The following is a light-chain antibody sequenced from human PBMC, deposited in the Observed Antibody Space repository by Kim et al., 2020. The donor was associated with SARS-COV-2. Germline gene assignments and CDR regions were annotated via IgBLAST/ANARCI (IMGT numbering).Light chain of an antibody. J-gene: IGLJ1*01. CDR3: QAWDSSTAPYV. CDR1: KLGDKY. V-gene: IGLV3-1*01. CDR2: QDS. Sequence: SHELTQPPSVSVSPGQTASITCSGDKLGDKYACWYQQKPGQSPVLVIYQDSKRPSGIPERFSGSNSGNTATLTISGTQAMDEADYYCQAWDSSTAPYVFG.